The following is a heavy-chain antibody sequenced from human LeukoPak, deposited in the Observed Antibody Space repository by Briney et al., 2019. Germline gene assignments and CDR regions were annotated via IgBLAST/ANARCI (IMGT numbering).Heavy chain of an antibody. D-gene: IGHD6-19*01. CDR3: ASSSSGWLLSGDY. Sequence: PSETLSLTCTASGGSISSSSYYWGWIRQPPGKGLEWVGSIYYSGSTYYNPSLKSRVTISVDTSKNQFSLKLSSVTAADTAVYYCASSSSGWLLSGDYWGQGTLVTVSS. V-gene: IGHV4-39*01. CDR1: GGSISSSSYY. CDR2: IYYSGST. J-gene: IGHJ4*02.